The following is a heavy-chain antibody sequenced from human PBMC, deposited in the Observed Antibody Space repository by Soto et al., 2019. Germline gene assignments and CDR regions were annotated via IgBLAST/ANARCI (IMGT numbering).Heavy chain of an antibody. Sequence: ENGSCKASGYTFTAYYMHEVRQAPGQGLEWMGWINPTSGGTNYAQNFQGRVTMTEDISTDTAYMELSSLRAEDTAVYYCASTRRDGYNNHYYYYGMDVWGQGTTVTVSS. CDR2: INPTSGGT. CDR3: ASTRRDGYNNHYYYYGMDV. CDR1: GYTFTAYY. V-gene: IGHV1-2*02. D-gene: IGHD5-12*01. J-gene: IGHJ6*02.